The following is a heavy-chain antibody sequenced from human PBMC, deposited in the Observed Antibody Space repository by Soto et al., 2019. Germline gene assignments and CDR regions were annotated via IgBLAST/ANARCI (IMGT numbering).Heavy chain of an antibody. Sequence: GGSLRLSCAASGFTFSDAWMHWVRQAPGKGLEWVGRIKSKSDGGTTDYAASVKGRFTISRDDSGSTLYLQMNSLETEDTAVYYCNTKMGFSRKEDYWGQGSLVTVSS. CDR3: NTKMGFSRKEDY. J-gene: IGHJ4*02. CDR1: GFTFSDAW. CDR2: IKSKSDGGTT. V-gene: IGHV3-15*01. D-gene: IGHD3-16*01.